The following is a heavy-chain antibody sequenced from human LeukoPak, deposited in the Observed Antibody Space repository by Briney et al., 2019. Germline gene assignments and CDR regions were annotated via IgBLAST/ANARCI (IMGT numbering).Heavy chain of an antibody. CDR2: IYSGGST. CDR1: GFTVSSNY. V-gene: IGHV3-53*01. J-gene: IGHJ4*02. CDR3: ASPGEGGRLWDFDY. D-gene: IGHD2-21*01. Sequence: GGSLRLSCAASGFTVSSNYMSWVRQAPGKGLEWVSVIYSGGSTYYADSVKGRFTISRDNSKNTLYLQMNSLRAEDTAVYYCASPGEGGRLWDFDYWGQGTLVTVSS.